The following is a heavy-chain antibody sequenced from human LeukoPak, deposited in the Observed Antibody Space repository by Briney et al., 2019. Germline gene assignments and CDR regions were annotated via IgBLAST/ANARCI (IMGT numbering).Heavy chain of an antibody. CDR1: GFTFSRYA. Sequence: GGSLRLSCAASGFTFSRYAMSWVRQAPGRGLEWVSAISGGGDNTYYADSVRGRFTISRDNSKNTLFLQMNSLRAEDTAIYYCAKPVDGASVQRYFQHWGQGTLVTVSS. D-gene: IGHD1-1*01. CDR3: AKPVDGASVQRYFQH. J-gene: IGHJ1*01. V-gene: IGHV3-23*01. CDR2: ISGGGDNT.